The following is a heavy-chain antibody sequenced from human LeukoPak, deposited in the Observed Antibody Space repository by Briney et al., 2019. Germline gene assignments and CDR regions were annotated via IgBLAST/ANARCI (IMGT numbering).Heavy chain of an antibody. J-gene: IGHJ4*02. Sequence: GGSLRLSCAASGFTFSSYWMSWVRQAPGRGLEWVANIKLDGSEKYYVDSVKGRFTISRDNAKNSLYLQMWSLRAEDTAMYYCARDSPHSSSFAYDYWGQGTLVTVSS. D-gene: IGHD6-13*01. CDR1: GFTFSSYW. CDR2: IKLDGSEK. CDR3: ARDSPHSSSFAYDY. V-gene: IGHV3-7*01.